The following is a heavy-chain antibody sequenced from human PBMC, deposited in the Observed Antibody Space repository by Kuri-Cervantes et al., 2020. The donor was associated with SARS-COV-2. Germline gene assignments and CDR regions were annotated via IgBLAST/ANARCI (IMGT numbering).Heavy chain of an antibody. CDR2: IIPIFGTA. CDR3: ARFRSYCSSTSCYLANAFDI. V-gene: IGHV1-69*13. D-gene: IGHD2-2*01. J-gene: IGHJ3*02. CDR1: GGTFSSYA. Sequence: SVKVSCKASGGTFSSYAISWVRQAPGQGLEWMGRIIPIFGTANYAQKFQGRVTITADESTSTAYMELSSLRSEDTAVYYCARFRSYCSSTSCYLANAFDIWGHGTMVTVSS.